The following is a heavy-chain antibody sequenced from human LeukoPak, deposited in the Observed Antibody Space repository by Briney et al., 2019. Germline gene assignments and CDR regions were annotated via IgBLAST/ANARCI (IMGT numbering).Heavy chain of an antibody. V-gene: IGHV4-4*07. D-gene: IGHD6-13*01. CDR2: IYSSGNT. Sequence: PSETLSLTCTVSDDSFSTYYYSWIRQPAGKGLEWIGRIYSSGNTNYNPSLKSRVTMSVDTSKSQFSLNLSSVTAADTAVYYCARTRSSTWHLLDYWGQGTLVTVSS. J-gene: IGHJ4*02. CDR1: DDSFSTYY. CDR3: ARTRSSTWHLLDY.